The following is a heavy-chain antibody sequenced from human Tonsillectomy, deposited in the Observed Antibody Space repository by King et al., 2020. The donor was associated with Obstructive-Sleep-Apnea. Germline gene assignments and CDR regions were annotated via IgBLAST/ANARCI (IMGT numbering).Heavy chain of an antibody. CDR2: IWYDGSNK. Sequence: VQLVESGGGVVQPGRSLRLSCAASGFTFSSYGMHWVRQAPGKGLEWVAVIWYDGSNKYYADSVKGRFTISGDNSKNTLYLQMNSLRAEDTAVYYCARDRQPDCSSTSCPGAWFYYYYGMDVWGQGTTVTVSS. D-gene: IGHD2-2*01. CDR1: GFTFSSYG. J-gene: IGHJ6*02. CDR3: ARDRQPDCSSTSCPGAWFYYYYGMDV. V-gene: IGHV3-33*01.